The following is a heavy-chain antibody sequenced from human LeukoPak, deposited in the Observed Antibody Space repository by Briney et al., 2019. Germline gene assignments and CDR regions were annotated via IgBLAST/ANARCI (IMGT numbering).Heavy chain of an antibody. V-gene: IGHV3-21*01. CDR3: ASKTTMSDY. J-gene: IGHJ4*02. CDR1: GFTFSSYS. CDR2: ISSSSSYI. D-gene: IGHD3-22*01. Sequence: GGSLRLSCAASGFTFSSYSMNWVRQAPGKGLEWVSFISSSSSYIYYADSVKGRFTISRDNAKNTLYLQMNSLRAEDTAVYYCASKTTMSDYWGQGTLVTVSP.